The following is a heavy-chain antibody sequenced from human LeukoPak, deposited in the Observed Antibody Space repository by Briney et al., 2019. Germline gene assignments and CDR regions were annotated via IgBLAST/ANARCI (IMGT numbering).Heavy chain of an antibody. J-gene: IGHJ4*02. V-gene: IGHV3-21*01. CDR3: ARESSGYFY. Sequence: GGSLTLSCAASGFNFSSYNMNWVRQAPGKGLEWVSSISSSSSFRYYADSVKGRFTISRDNPKNSLYLQMNSLRAEDTAVYYCARESSGYFYWGQGTLVTVSS. CDR1: GFNFSSYN. D-gene: IGHD3-22*01. CDR2: ISSSSSFR.